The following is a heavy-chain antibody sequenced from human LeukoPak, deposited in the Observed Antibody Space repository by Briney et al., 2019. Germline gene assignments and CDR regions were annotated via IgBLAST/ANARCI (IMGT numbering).Heavy chain of an antibody. Sequence: ASVKVSCKASGGTFSSYAISWVRQAPGQGLEWMGGIIPIFGTANYAQKFQGRVTITADESTSTAYMELSSLRSVDTAVYYCAREGYDFWSGSLVRYYYYGMDVWGQGTTVTVSS. CDR3: AREGYDFWSGSLVRYYYYGMDV. CDR1: GGTFSSYA. CDR2: IIPIFGTA. V-gene: IGHV1-69*01. J-gene: IGHJ6*02. D-gene: IGHD3-3*01.